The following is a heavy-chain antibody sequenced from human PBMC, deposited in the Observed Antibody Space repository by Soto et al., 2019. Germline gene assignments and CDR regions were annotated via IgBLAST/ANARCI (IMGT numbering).Heavy chain of an antibody. V-gene: IGHV4-38-2*01. J-gene: IGHJ3*02. D-gene: IGHD3-3*01. CDR2: IYHSGST. Sequence: SETLSLTCAVSGYSISSGYYWGWIRQPPGKGLEWIGSIYHSGSTYYNPSLKSRVTISVDTSKNQFSLKLSSVTAADTAVYYCARASKGGSTIFGVVKGAFDIWGQGTMVTVSS. CDR1: GYSISSGYY. CDR3: ARASKGGSTIFGVVKGAFDI.